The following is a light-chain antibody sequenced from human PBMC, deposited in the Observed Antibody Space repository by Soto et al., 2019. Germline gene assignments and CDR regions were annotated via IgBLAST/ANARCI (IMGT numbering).Light chain of an antibody. J-gene: IGLJ2*01. CDR2: EVT. CDR1: SSDVGGYNY. Sequence: QSVLTQPPSASGSPGQSVTISCTGTSSDVGGYNYVSWYQQHPGRAPKLMIYEVTKRPSGVPDRFSGSKSGSTASLTVSGLQAEDEADYYCSSYAGSNNFVTFGGGTKLTAL. V-gene: IGLV2-8*01. CDR3: SSYAGSNNFVT.